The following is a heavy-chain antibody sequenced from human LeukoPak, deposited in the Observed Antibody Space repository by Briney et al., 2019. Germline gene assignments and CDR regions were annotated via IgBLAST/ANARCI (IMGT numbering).Heavy chain of an antibody. V-gene: IGHV3-7*03. CDR2: IKQDGSEK. Sequence: GGSLRLSCAASGFTFRNYWMSWVRQAPGKGLEWVANIKQDGSEKYYVDSVKGRFTISRDNAKNSLYLQMNSLRAEDTAVYYCASTKGYWGQGTLVTVSS. J-gene: IGHJ4*02. D-gene: IGHD2-8*01. CDR1: GFTFRNYW. CDR3: ASTKGY.